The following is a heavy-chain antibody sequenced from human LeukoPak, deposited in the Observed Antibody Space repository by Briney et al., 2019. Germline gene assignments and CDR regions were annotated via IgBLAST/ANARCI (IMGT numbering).Heavy chain of an antibody. CDR3: AKDMGLAAAGMGWWGYYYYGMDV. Sequence: GGSLRLSCAASGFTFDDYAMHWVRQAPGKGLEWVSLFSGDGGSTYYADSVKGRFTISRDNSKNSLYLQMNSLRTEDTALYYCAKDMGLAAAGMGWWGYYYYGMDVWGQGTTVTVSS. D-gene: IGHD6-13*01. J-gene: IGHJ6*02. V-gene: IGHV3-43*02. CDR2: FSGDGGST. CDR1: GFTFDDYA.